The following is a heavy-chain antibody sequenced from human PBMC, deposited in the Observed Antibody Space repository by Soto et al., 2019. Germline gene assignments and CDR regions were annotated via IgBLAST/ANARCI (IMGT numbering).Heavy chain of an antibody. V-gene: IGHV3-23*01. D-gene: IGHD3-3*01. CDR2: TSGAGDTT. CDR3: AKDLSPWRGFGLGH. J-gene: IGHJ5*02. Sequence: EVQLLESGGGSVQPGVSLRLSCAASGLAPGKALEWISATSGAGDTTYYADSVKGRFTSSRDNSKSTLYLQMSGLRAEDSAVYYCAKDLSPWRGFGLGHWGQGALVTVSS. CDR1: G.